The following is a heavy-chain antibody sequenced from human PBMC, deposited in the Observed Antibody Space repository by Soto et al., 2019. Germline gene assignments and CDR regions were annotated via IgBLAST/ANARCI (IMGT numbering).Heavy chain of an antibody. Sequence: PGGSLRLSCAASGFTFSSYGMHWVRQAPGKGLEWVAVIWYDGSNKYYADSVKGRFTISRDNSKNTLYLQMNSLRAEDTAVYYCARGGVYGGDHYYTGMDVWGQGTTVTVSS. V-gene: IGHV3-33*01. J-gene: IGHJ6*02. CDR2: IWYDGSNK. D-gene: IGHD3-3*01. CDR1: GFTFSSYG. CDR3: ARGGVYGGDHYYTGMDV.